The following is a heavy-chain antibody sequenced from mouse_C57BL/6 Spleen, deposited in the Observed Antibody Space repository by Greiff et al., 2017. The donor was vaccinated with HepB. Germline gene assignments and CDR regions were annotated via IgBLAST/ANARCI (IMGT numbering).Heavy chain of an antibody. CDR1: GYTFTSYW. J-gene: IGHJ3*01. CDR3: ARAAHFAY. Sequence: VQLQQPGAELVRPGTSVKLSCKASGYTFTSYWMHWVKQRPGQGLEWIGVIDPSDSYTNYNQKFKGKATLTVDTSSSTAYMQLSSLTSEDSAVYYCARAAHFAYWGQGTLVTVSA. V-gene: IGHV1-59*01. D-gene: IGHD1-2*01. CDR2: IDPSDSYT.